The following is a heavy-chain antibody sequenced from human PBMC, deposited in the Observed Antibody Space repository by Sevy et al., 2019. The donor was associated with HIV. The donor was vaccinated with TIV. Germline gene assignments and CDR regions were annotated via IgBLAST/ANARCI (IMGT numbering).Heavy chain of an antibody. D-gene: IGHD4-4*01. V-gene: IGHV3-49*03. CDR1: GFTFGDYA. CDR3: TRDQHSNSVNYYYYGMDV. J-gene: IGHJ6*02. CDR2: IRSKAYGGTT. Sequence: GGSLRLSCTASGFTFGDYAMSWFRQAPGKGLEWVGFIRSKAYGGTTEYAASVKGRFTISRDDSKSIAYLQMNSLKTEDTAVYYCTRDQHSNSVNYYYYGMDVWGQGTTVTVSS.